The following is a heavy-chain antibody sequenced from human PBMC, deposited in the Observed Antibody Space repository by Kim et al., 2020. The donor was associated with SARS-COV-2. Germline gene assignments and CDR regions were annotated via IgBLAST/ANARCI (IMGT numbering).Heavy chain of an antibody. J-gene: IGHJ4*02. Sequence: GGSLRLSCAASGFTFGDYAMHWVRQAPGKGLEWVSGISWNSGSIGYADSVKGRFTISRDNAKNSLYLQMNSLRAEDTALYYCAKEQKYYYDSSVRRWDDYWGQGTLVTVSS. V-gene: IGHV3-9*01. CDR1: GFTFGDYA. D-gene: IGHD3-22*01. CDR3: AKEQKYYYDSSVRRWDDY. CDR2: ISWNSGSI.